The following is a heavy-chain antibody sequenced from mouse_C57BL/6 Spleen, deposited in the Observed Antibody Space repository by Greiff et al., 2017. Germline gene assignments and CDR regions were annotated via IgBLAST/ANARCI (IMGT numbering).Heavy chain of an antibody. CDR1: GYTFTSYR. CDR2: IYPGSGNP. D-gene: IGHD2-5*01. CDR3: TTPCSNYGSMDY. Sequence: EVQLQQSGTVLARPGASVKMSCKTSGYTFTSYRMHWVNQRPGQGLEWMGAIYPGSGNPSYNQRFKGKAKLTADNSSSTAYMGISSLTNADSSVYDCTTPCSNYGSMDYWGKGTSVTVSS. J-gene: IGHJ4*01. V-gene: IGHV1-5*01.